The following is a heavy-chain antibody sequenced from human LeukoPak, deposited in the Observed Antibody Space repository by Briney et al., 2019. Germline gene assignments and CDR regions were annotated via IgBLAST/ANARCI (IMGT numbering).Heavy chain of an antibody. CDR3: ASNYYDSSGGYGPRDY. V-gene: IGHV1-46*01. CDR1: GYTFTSYY. D-gene: IGHD3-22*01. CDR2: INPSGGST. J-gene: IGHJ4*02. Sequence: ASVKVSCKASGYTFTSYYMHWVRQAPGQGLEWMGVINPSGGSTSYAQKFQSRVTMTRDTSTSTVYMELSSLRSEDTAVYYCASNYYDSSGGYGPRDYWGQGTLVTVSS.